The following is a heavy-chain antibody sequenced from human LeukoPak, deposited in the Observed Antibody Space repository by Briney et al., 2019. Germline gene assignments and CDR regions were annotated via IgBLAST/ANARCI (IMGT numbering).Heavy chain of an antibody. CDR1: GFTFSSYA. J-gene: IGHJ4*02. D-gene: IGHD4-17*01. CDR3: AKSTAWTVTTHFDY. V-gene: IGHV3-23*01. CDR2: ISGSGGST. Sequence: PGGSLRLSCAASGFTFSSYAMSWVRQAPGKGLEWVSAISGSGGSTYYADSVKGWFTISRDNSKNTLYLQMNSLRAEDTAVYYCAKSTAWTVTTHFDYWGQGTLVTVSS.